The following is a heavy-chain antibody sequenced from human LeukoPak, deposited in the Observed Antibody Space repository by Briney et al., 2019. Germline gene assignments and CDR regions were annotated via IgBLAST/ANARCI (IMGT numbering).Heavy chain of an antibody. CDR3: ARVGPNHDFLTGSLDS. Sequence: GGSLRLSCAASGFAFSTYSMNWVRQAPGKGLQWVSYISSRSTTIQYADSVKGRFTISRDNAKNSLYLLMNSLRTEDTAVYYCARVGPNHDFLTGSLDSWGQGSLVTVSS. J-gene: IGHJ4*02. CDR2: ISSRSTTI. V-gene: IGHV3-48*01. CDR1: GFAFSTYS. D-gene: IGHD3-9*01.